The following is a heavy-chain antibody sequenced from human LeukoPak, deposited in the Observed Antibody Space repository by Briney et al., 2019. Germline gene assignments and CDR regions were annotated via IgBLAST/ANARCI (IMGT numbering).Heavy chain of an antibody. V-gene: IGHV4-59*01. J-gene: IGHJ4*02. D-gene: IGHD3-10*01. Sequence: SETLSLTCTVSGGSISSYYWSWIRQPPGKGLEWIGYIYYSGSTNYNPSLKSRVTISVDTSKNQFSLKLSSVTAADTAVYYCASTSEGYYGSGSYHQQYYFDYWGQGTLATVSS. CDR2: IYYSGST. CDR3: ASTSEGYYGSGSYHQQYYFDY. CDR1: GGSISSYY.